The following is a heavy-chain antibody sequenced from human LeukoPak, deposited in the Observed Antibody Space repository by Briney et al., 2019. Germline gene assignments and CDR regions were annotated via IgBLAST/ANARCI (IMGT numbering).Heavy chain of an antibody. CDR2: INPSGGST. D-gene: IGHD6-13*01. CDR3: ARAGRIAAAGHDAFDI. J-gene: IGHJ3*02. V-gene: IGHV1-46*01. CDR1: GYTFTSYY. Sequence: ASVKVPCKASGYTFTSYYMHWVRQAPGQGLEWMGIINPSGGSTSYAQKFQGRVTMTRDTSTSTVYMELSSLRSEDTAVYYCARAGRIAAAGHDAFDIWGQGTMVTVSS.